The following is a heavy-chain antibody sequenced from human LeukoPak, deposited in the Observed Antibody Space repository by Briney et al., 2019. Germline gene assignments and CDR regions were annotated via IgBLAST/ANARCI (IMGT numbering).Heavy chain of an antibody. D-gene: IGHD6-19*01. V-gene: IGHV3-33*01. CDR2: IWEDGTNI. J-gene: IGHJ4*02. Sequence: GTSLRLSCAASGFTFSRYGMHWVRQAPGKGLEWVAVIWEDGTNIYYGDSVKGRFTISRDNSKNTLYLQMNSLRAEDTAVYYCARVGYNSGWYEYWGQGTLVTVSS. CDR3: ARVGYNSGWYEY. CDR1: GFTFSRYG.